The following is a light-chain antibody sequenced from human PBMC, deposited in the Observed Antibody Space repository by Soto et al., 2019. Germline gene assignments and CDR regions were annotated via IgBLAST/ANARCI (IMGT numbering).Light chain of an antibody. CDR3: QQYGSSPLT. V-gene: IGKV3-20*01. CDR1: QSVSSSY. CDR2: GAC. Sequence: EIGLTQSPGPLSLSPGERATLSCRASQSVSSSYLAWYQQKPGQAPRLLIYGACSRATGIPDRFSGSGSGTDFTLTISRLEPEDFAVYYCQQYGSSPLTFGGGTEVEIK. J-gene: IGKJ4*01.